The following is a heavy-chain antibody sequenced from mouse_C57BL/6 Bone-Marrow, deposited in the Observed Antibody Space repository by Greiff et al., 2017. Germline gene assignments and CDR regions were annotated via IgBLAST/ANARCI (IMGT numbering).Heavy chain of an antibody. CDR3: ARGETDAQVPWFAY. Sequence: QVQLQQSGAELMKPGASVKLSCKASGYTFTSYWMHWVKQRPGRGLEWIGRIDPNSGGTKYNEKFKSKATLTVDKPSSTAYMQLSSLTSEDSAVYYCARGETDAQVPWFAYWGQGTLVTVSA. CDR1: GYTFTSYW. V-gene: IGHV1-72*01. CDR2: IDPNSGGT. D-gene: IGHD3-2*02. J-gene: IGHJ3*01.